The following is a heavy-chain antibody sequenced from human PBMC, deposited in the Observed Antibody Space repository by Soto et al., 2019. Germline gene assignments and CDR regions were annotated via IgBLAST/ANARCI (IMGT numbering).Heavy chain of an antibody. CDR3: TREDY. CDR1: GFTFSNYA. V-gene: IGHV3-30-3*01. CDR2: IVNDGNSK. Sequence: QVQLVESGGGVVQPGRSLRLSCAASGFTFSNYAMHWVRQAPGKGLEWVAVIVNDGNSKYYADSVKGRFTISRDNSKNTLYLQMNSLRGEDTALYYCTREDYWGRGTLVTVSS. J-gene: IGHJ4*02.